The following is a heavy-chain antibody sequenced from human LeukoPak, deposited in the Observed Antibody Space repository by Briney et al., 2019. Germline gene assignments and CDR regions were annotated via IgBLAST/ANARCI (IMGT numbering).Heavy chain of an antibody. D-gene: IGHD2-2*01. CDR2: IKQDGSEK. J-gene: IGHJ6*03. V-gene: IGHV3-7*01. CDR3: AREGYQLLWGYYYYYYYMDV. CDR1: GFTFSSYW. Sequence: GGSLRLSCAASGFTFSSYWMSWVRQAPGKGLEWVANIKQDGSEKYYVDSVKGRFTISRDNAKNSLYLQMNSLRAEDTAVYYCAREGYQLLWGYYYYYYYMDVWGKGTTVTISS.